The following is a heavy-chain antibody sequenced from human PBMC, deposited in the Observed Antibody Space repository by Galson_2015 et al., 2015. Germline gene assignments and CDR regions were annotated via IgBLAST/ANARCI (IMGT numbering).Heavy chain of an antibody. J-gene: IGHJ4*02. CDR2: LSHTGSSI. CDR1: GFTFSSSA. CDR3: AKDRRAVVMSAIDY. V-gene: IGHV3-23*01. Sequence: SLRLACAASGFTFSSSAMNWVRQAPGKGLEWVSALSHTGSSIYYAVYVKGRFTISRDNSKNTLYLHLNSLRADDTAVYYCAKDRRAVVMSAIDYWGQGTQVTVSS. D-gene: IGHD2-21*02.